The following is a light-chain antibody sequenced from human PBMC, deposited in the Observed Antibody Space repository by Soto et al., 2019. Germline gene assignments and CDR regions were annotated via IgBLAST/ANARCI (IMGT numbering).Light chain of an antibody. J-gene: IGLJ1*01. CDR2: DVS. V-gene: IGLV2-14*03. CDR1: SSDVGGYNY. CDR3: CSYTTSSTLGYV. Sequence: SALPKPASVSGLPGQSITISCTGTSSDVGGYNYVSWYQQHPGKAPQLMIYDVSNRPSGVSTRFAGSKSGNTASLTISGLQAEDEADYYCCSYTTSSTLGYVFGTGTKVTVL.